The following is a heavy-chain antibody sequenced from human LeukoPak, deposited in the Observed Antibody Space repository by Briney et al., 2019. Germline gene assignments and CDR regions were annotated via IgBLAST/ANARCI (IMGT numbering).Heavy chain of an antibody. CDR3: ARKSGWHFDY. J-gene: IGHJ4*02. Sequence: GESLKISCKGSGYSFPNFWIGWVRQMPGKGPEWVGIIYPGDSDTRYSPSSQGHVTISADKSISTAYLLWSSLKASDTAVYYCARKSGWHFDYWGQGTLVTVSS. D-gene: IGHD3-22*01. CDR2: IYPGDSDT. V-gene: IGHV5-51*03. CDR1: GYSFPNFW.